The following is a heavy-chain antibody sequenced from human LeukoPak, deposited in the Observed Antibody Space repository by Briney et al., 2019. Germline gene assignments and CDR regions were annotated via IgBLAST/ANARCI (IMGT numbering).Heavy chain of an antibody. Sequence: PGGSLRLSCAASGFTFSSYGMHWVRQAPGKGLEWVAVISYDGSNKYYADSVKGRFTISRDNSKNTLCLQMNSLRAEDTAVYYCAKDTAMEYYFGYWGQGTLVTVSS. CDR1: GFTFSSYG. CDR2: ISYDGSNK. CDR3: AKDTAMEYYFGY. J-gene: IGHJ4*02. V-gene: IGHV3-30*18. D-gene: IGHD5-18*01.